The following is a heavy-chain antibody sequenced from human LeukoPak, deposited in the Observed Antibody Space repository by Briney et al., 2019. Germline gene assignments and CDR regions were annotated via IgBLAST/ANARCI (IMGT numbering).Heavy chain of an antibody. CDR3: ASGSSNWIYYFEN. V-gene: IGHV3-48*04. CDR1: GFTFSSYS. D-gene: IGHD6-13*01. J-gene: IGHJ4*02. Sequence: GGSLRLSCAASGFTFSSYSMNWVRQAPGKGLEWVSYISSGSSTIYYADSVKGRFTISRDNAKNSLYLQMNSLRAEDTAVYYCASGSSNWIYYFENWGQETLVTVSS. CDR2: ISSGSSTI.